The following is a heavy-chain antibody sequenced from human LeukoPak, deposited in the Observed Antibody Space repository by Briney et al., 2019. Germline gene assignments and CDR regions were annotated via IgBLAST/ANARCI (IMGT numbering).Heavy chain of an antibody. CDR1: GFTFSSG. V-gene: IGHV3-7*03. CDR2: IKEDGSER. D-gene: IGHD2-8*01. CDR3: ARDLGYCTNGVCHTRFDX. Sequence: PGGSLRLSCAASGFTFSSGMHWVRQAPGKGLEWVASIKEDGSERQYVDSVKGRFSISRDNTKGSLFLQLNSLRAEDTAVYYCARDLGYCTNGVCHTRFDXXGXGTXVAVSS. J-gene: IGHJ4*02.